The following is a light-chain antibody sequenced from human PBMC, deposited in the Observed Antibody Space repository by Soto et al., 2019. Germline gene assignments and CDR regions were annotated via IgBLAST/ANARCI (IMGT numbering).Light chain of an antibody. CDR3: QQRSNWPGT. CDR1: QSVGTY. Sequence: EIVLTQSPATLSLSPGERAILSCRASQSVGTYLAWYQQKPGQAPRLLIYDASNRATGIPARFGGSGSGTDFTLTINSLESEDFAVYYCQQRSNWPGTFGPGTKVDIK. CDR2: DAS. J-gene: IGKJ3*01. V-gene: IGKV3-11*01.